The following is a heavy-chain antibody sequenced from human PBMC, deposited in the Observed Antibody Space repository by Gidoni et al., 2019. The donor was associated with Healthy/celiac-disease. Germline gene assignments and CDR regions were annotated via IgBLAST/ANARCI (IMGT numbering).Heavy chain of an antibody. Sequence: QVQLVESGGGVVQPGRSLRLSCAASGFTFSSYAMHWVRQAPGKGLEWVAVISYDGSNKYYADSVKGRFTISRDNSKNTLYLQMNSLRAEDTAVYYCARDPSPNYYDSSGYQYPWGQGTLVTVSS. D-gene: IGHD3-22*01. J-gene: IGHJ5*02. V-gene: IGHV3-30-3*01. CDR1: GFTFSSYA. CDR2: ISYDGSNK. CDR3: ARDPSPNYYDSSGYQYP.